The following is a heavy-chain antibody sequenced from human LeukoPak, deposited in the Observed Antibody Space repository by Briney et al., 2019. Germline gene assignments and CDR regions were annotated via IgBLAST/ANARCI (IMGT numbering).Heavy chain of an antibody. J-gene: IGHJ4*02. CDR1: GGSISSYY. V-gene: IGHV4-4*07. CDR2: IYTTGST. Sequence: PSETLSLTCTVSGGSISSYYWSWIRQPAGKGLEWIGRIYTTGSTNYNPSRKSRVTMSVDTSKNQFFLNLTSVTAADTAVYYCARGPRSSGSFSIDFWGQGTLVTVSS. D-gene: IGHD6-19*01. CDR3: ARGPRSSGSFSIDF.